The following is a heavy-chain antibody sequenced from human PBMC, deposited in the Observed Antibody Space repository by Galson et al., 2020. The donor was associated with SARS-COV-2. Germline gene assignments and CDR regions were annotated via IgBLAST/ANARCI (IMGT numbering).Heavy chain of an antibody. V-gene: IGHV4-59*08. CDR1: GGSISSFY. D-gene: IGHD1-26*01. J-gene: IGHJ6*02. CDR2: FYSTENT. CDR3: ARLAPDSMEGLRWWDGTDFEAHGMDV. Sequence: ASETLCLTCSISGGSISSFYWTWIRQTPGETLEWIGSFYSTENTQYNPSLHSRVTMSVDTFNNQFSLRLTSVTAADTATYYCARLAPDSMEGLRWWDGTDFEAHGMDVWGRGTTVTVSS.